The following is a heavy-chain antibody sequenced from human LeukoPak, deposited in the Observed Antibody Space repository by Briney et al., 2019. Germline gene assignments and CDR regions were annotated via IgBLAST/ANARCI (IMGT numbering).Heavy chain of an antibody. CDR1: GYTFTSNY. D-gene: IGHD5-24*01. V-gene: IGHV1-46*01. J-gene: IGHJ5*02. CDR3: ARDNSVRDEAWWFSP. Sequence: ASVKVSCKSFGYTFTSNYMHWVRQAPGQGPEWMGVISPSGASTTYAQTLQGRVTLTRDMSTSTDYSELSSLRSEDTAVYYCARDNSVRDEAWWFSPWGQGTLVTVSS. CDR2: ISPSGAST.